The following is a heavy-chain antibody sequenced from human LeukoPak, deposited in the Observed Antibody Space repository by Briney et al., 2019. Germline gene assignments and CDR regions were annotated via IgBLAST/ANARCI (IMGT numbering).Heavy chain of an antibody. J-gene: IGHJ4*02. Sequence: PGGSLRLSCAASRYTFSSYALSWVCQAPGKGLEWVSAISGSGGSTYYADSVKGRFTISRDNSKNTLYLQMNSLRAEDTAVYYCAKKNRDIVVVPAATYDYWGQGTLITVSS. V-gene: IGHV3-23*01. CDR2: ISGSGGST. D-gene: IGHD2-2*01. CDR3: AKKNRDIVVVPAATYDY. CDR1: RYTFSSYA.